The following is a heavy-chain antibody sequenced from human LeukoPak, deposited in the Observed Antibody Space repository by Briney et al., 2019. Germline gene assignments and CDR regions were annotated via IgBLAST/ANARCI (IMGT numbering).Heavy chain of an antibody. CDR3: AKGASSWSRTYFDF. Sequence: PGGSLRLSCAASGFTFTNAWMSWVRQAPGKGLEWAARIKSEVNGGTTDYAAPVKGRFTISRDNSKNTLYLQMNSLRVEDTAVYYCAKGASSWSRTYFDFWGQGTLVTVSS. CDR2: IKSEVNGGTT. V-gene: IGHV3-15*01. D-gene: IGHD6-13*01. J-gene: IGHJ4*02. CDR1: GFTFTNAW.